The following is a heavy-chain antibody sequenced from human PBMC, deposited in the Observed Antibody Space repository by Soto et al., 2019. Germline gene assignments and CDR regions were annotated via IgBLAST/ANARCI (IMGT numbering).Heavy chain of an antibody. CDR3: ARDYGQRVYGDYVGVIGGYMDV. Sequence: GGSLRLSCAASGFTFSDYYMSWIRQAPGKGLEWVSYISSSGSTIYYADSVKGRFTISRDNAKNSLYLQMNSLRAEDTAVYYCARDYGQRVYGDYVGVIGGYMDVWGKGTTVTVSS. D-gene: IGHD4-17*01. CDR2: ISSSGSTI. J-gene: IGHJ6*03. V-gene: IGHV3-11*01. CDR1: GFTFSDYY.